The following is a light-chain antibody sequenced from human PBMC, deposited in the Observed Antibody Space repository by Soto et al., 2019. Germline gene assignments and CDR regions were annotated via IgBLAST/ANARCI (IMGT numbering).Light chain of an antibody. V-gene: IGKV3-20*01. Sequence: EIVLTQSPGTLSLSPGERATLSCRASQSVSSSYLAWYQQKPGQAPRLLIYGASSRATGTPDRFSGSGSGTDFTLTISRLEPEDVAVYYCQQYGSSPLTFGGVTKVEIK. CDR2: GAS. CDR3: QQYGSSPLT. J-gene: IGKJ4*01. CDR1: QSVSSSY.